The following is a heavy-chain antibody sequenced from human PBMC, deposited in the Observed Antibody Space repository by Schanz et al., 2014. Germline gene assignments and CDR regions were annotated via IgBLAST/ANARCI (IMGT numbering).Heavy chain of an antibody. J-gene: IGHJ3*02. D-gene: IGHD1-1*01. Sequence: QVQLEESGGGVVQPGGSLRLSCVASGFSFSGFAVHWVRQAPGKGLEWVSIVSHDGFTKHYADSVKGRFTISRDNSKNTLYLQMNSLRAEDTAVYYCARDRWDWNNAFDIWGQGTMVTVSS. V-gene: IGHV3-30*14. CDR3: ARDRWDWNNAFDI. CDR2: VSHDGFTK. CDR1: GFSFSGFA.